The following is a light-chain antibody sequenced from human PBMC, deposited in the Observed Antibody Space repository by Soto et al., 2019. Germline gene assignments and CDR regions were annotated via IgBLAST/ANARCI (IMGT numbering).Light chain of an antibody. V-gene: IGKV3-20*01. Sequence: EIVLTQSPGTMSLSPRERATLSCSAIQSVSSSYLAWYQQKPGQAPRLLIYGASSRATGIPDRFSGSGSGTDFTLTISRLEPEDFAVYYCQQYGSSLSITFGQGTRLEIK. CDR1: QSVSSSY. CDR3: QQYGSSLSIT. J-gene: IGKJ5*01. CDR2: GAS.